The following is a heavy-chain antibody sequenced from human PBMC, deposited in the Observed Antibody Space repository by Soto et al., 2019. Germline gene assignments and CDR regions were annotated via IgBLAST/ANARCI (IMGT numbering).Heavy chain of an antibody. J-gene: IGHJ4*02. V-gene: IGHV3-23*01. CDR1: GFTGSSYA. D-gene: IGHD3-10*01. Sequence: EVQVLESGGGLVQPGGSLRLSCAASGFTGSSYAMNWVRQAPGKGLEWVSAISDRGDRTYFTASVKGRFTISRDNSRITLDLQTNSLRAEDPSVYYGSKILRSGLLWFGELSAVDYWGQGNRVIVPS. CDR3: SKILRSGLLWFGELSAVDY. CDR2: ISDRGDRT.